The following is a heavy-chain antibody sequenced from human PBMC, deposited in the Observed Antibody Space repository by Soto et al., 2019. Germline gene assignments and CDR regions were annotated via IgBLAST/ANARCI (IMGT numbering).Heavy chain of an antibody. D-gene: IGHD4-17*01. Sequence: QVQLVESGGGVVQPGRSLRLSCAASGFTFSSYGMHWVRQAPGKGLECVAVIWYDGSNKYYADSVKGRFTISRDNSKNTLYLQMNSLRAEDTGVYYCARETTVTYYFDYWGQGTLVTVSS. CDR3: ARETTVTYYFDY. J-gene: IGHJ4*02. V-gene: IGHV3-33*01. CDR2: IWYDGSNK. CDR1: GFTFSSYG.